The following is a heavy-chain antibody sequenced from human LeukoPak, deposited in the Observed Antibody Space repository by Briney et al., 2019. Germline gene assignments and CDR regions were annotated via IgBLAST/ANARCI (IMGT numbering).Heavy chain of an antibody. CDR3: ATYFYGDYALHYFDY. CDR2: IYQSGTT. J-gene: IGHJ4*02. CDR1: GGFITSGIHW. D-gene: IGHD4-17*01. V-gene: IGHV4-4*02. Sequence: PSETLSLTCTVSGGFITSGIHWWSWARQTPGKGLEWIGEIYQSGTTNYKPSLKSRVTMSLDKSRNLFCLQLSSVTAADTAVYYCATYFYGDYALHYFDYWGQGALVTVSS.